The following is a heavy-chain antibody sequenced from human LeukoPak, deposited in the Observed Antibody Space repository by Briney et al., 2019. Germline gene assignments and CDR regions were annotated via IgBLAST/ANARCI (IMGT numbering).Heavy chain of an antibody. V-gene: IGHV1-69*05. CDR2: IIPIFGTA. D-gene: IGHD6-13*01. Sequence: GASVTVSCTASGGTFSSYAISWVRQAPGQGLEWMGGIIPIFGTANYAQKFQGRVTITTDESTSTAYMELSSLRSEDTAVYYCARGRGIAAAGASHYYYMDVWGKGTTVTVSS. CDR3: ARGRGIAAAGASHYYYMDV. J-gene: IGHJ6*03. CDR1: GGTFSSYA.